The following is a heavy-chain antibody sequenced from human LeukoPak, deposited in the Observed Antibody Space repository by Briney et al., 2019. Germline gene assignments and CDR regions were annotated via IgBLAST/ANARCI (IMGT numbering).Heavy chain of an antibody. V-gene: IGHV3-74*01. J-gene: IGHJ5*02. CDR1: GFTFSSYW. Sequence: GGSLRLSCAASGFTFSSYWMHWVRQAPGKGLVWFSRINSDGSSTSYADSVKGRFTISSDNAKNTLYLQMNSLRAEDTAVYYCAREQQLVRDTFDPWGQGTLVTVSS. CDR3: AREQQLVRDTFDP. CDR2: INSDGSST. D-gene: IGHD6-13*01.